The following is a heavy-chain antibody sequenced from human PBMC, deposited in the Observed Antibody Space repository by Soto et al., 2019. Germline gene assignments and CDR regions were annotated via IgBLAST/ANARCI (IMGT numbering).Heavy chain of an antibody. CDR1: GGTFSSYA. CDR2: IIPIFGTA. D-gene: IGHD6-6*01. J-gene: IGHJ4*02. CDR3: ASSGLTRSLSIAAHPFDY. Sequence: SVKVSCKASGGTFSSYAISWVRQAPGQGLEWMGGIIPIFGTANYAQKFQGRVTITADESTSTAYMELSSLRSEDTAVYYCASSGLTRSLSIAAHPFDYWGQGTLVTVS. V-gene: IGHV1-69*13.